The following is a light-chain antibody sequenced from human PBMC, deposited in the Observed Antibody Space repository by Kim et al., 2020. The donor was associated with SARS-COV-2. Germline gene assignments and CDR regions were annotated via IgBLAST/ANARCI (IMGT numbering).Light chain of an antibody. CDR3: AAWDDSLNAWV. CDR1: SSNIGNIGRNP. J-gene: IGLJ3*02. Sequence: ISCSGSSSNIGNIGRNPAHWYQQLPGTAPKFVIYGNDQRPSGVPDRFAGSKSGTSASQAISGLQSEDEADYYCAAWDDSLNAWVFGGGTKVTVL. CDR2: GND. V-gene: IGLV1-44*01.